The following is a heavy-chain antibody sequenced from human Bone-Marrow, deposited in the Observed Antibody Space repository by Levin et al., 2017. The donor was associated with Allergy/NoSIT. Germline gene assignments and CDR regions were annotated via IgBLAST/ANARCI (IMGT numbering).Heavy chain of an antibody. J-gene: IGHJ4*01. D-gene: IGHD3-9*01. Sequence: GSLRLTCTVSGASISTYYWSWIRQPPGKGLEWIGFAYYSGSTDYNPSLKSRVSISVDTSKNQFSLNLSSLTAADTAVYFCARHERARLVTGPFDYWGHGALVTVSS. CDR1: GASISTYY. CDR3: ARHERARLVTGPFDY. CDR2: AYYSGST. V-gene: IGHV4-59*08.